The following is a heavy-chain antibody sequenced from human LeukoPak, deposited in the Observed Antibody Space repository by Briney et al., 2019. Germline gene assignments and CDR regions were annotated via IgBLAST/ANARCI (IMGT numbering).Heavy chain of an antibody. CDR2: INHSGST. D-gene: IGHD6-19*01. V-gene: IGHV4-34*04. J-gene: IGHJ3*02. CDR3: AKYAADRYSSRWFHI. Sequence: SETLSLTCAVYGGSFSGYYWSWIRPPPGKGLEWIGEINHSGSTNHNPSLKSRATITVDTYKNQFSLKLSSVTAADTAVYYCAKYAADRYSSRWFHIWGQGTMVSVSS. CDR1: GGSFSGYY.